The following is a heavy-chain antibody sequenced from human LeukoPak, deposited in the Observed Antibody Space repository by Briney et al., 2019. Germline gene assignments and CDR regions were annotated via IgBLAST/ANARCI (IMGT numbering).Heavy chain of an antibody. Sequence: ASVKVSCKTSEYTFTGYFMHWVRQAPGQGLQWMGWINPNSGGTNYAQKFQGRVTMTRDTSISTAYMELSGLRSDDTAVYYCAGARTFSGYDSFDYWGQGTLVTVSS. CDR3: AGARTFSGYDSFDY. J-gene: IGHJ4*02. D-gene: IGHD5-12*01. CDR2: INPNSGGT. CDR1: EYTFTGYF. V-gene: IGHV1-2*02.